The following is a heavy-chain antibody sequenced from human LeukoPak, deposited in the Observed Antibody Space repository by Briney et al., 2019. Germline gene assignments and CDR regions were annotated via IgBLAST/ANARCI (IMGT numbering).Heavy chain of an antibody. CDR3: ARIIFAGATTFDY. CDR1: GGSISSSSYY. V-gene: IGHV4-39*07. J-gene: IGHJ4*02. D-gene: IGHD1-26*01. CDR2: IYYSGST. Sequence: SETLYLTCTVSGGSISSSSYYWGWIRQPPGKGLEWIGSIYYSGSTYYNPSLKSRVTISVDTSKNQFSLKLSSVTAADTAGYYCARIIFAGATTFDYWGQGTLVTVSS.